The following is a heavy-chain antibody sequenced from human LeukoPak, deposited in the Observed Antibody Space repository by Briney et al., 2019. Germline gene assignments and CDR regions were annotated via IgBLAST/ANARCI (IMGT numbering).Heavy chain of an antibody. CDR1: GFTFRNHA. V-gene: IGHV3-7*01. CDR2: IKQDGSEK. D-gene: IGHD5-18*01. CDR3: ARSGYSYLHPFDY. J-gene: IGHJ4*02. Sequence: PGGSLRLSCAASGFTFRNHAMNWVRQAPGKGLEWVANIKQDGSEKYYVDSVKGRFTISRDNAKNSLYLQMNSLRAEDTAVYYCARSGYSYLHPFDYWGQGTLVTVSS.